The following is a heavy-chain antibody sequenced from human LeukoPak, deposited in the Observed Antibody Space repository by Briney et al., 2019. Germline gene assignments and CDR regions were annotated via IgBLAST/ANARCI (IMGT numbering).Heavy chain of an antibody. CDR2: ISVYNGNT. CDR3: ARTTGYTSDWSKGGYSYFHMDV. CDR1: GYTFTSYG. D-gene: IGHD6-19*01. V-gene: IGHV1-18*01. Sequence: VASVKVSCKASGYTFTSYGISWVRQAPGQGLEWMGWISVYNGNTDYAQKVQGRVTMTTDTPTTTAYMELRSLRSDDTAVYYCARTTGYTSDWSKGGYSYFHMDVWGKGTTVTVSS. J-gene: IGHJ6*03.